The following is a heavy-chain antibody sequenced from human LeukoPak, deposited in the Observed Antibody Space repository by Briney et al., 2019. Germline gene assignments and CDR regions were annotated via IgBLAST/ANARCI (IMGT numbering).Heavy chain of an antibody. Sequence: GGSLRLSCAASGFTFSSYGIHWVRQAPGKGLEWVAFIRYDGSNKYYTDSVKGRFTISRDNSKNTLYLQMNSLRAEDTAVYYCARVEDYDILTGFDYWGQGTLVTVSS. CDR3: ARVEDYDILTGFDY. CDR1: GFTFSSYG. V-gene: IGHV3-30*02. CDR2: IRYDGSNK. D-gene: IGHD3-9*01. J-gene: IGHJ4*02.